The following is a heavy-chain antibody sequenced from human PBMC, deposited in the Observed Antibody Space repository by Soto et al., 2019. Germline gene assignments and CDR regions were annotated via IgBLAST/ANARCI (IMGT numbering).Heavy chain of an antibody. CDR2: IYYSGST. J-gene: IGHJ4*02. CDR1: GGSINSTNYY. D-gene: IGHD2-8*02. Sequence: PSETLSLTCTVSGGSINSTNYYWGWIRQPPGKGLEWIAYIYYSGSTNYNPSLKSRVTISVDTSKNQFSLKLTSVTAADTAVYYCARDKITGLFDYWGQGTLVTVSS. CDR3: ARDKITGLFDY. V-gene: IGHV4-61*05.